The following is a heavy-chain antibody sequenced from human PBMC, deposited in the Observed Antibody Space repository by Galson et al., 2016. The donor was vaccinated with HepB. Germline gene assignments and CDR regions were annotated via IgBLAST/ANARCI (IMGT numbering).Heavy chain of an antibody. J-gene: IGHJ6*02. CDR3: ARVRSGYSGYANPYYYGMDV. Sequence: CAISGDSVSSNSATWNWIRQSPSRGLEWLGRTYYRSKWYNDYALSVKSRITINPDTSKNHFSLQLNSVTPEDTAVYYCARVRSGYSGYANPYYYGMDVWGQGTTVTVSS. V-gene: IGHV6-1*01. CDR2: TYYRSKWYN. D-gene: IGHD5-12*01. CDR1: GDSVSSNSAT.